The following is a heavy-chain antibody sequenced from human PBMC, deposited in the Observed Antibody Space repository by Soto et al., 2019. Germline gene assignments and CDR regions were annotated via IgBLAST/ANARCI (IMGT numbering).Heavy chain of an antibody. Sequence: SETLSLTCAVSGGSISSGGYSWSWIRQPPGRGLEWIGYIYHSGSTYYNPSLKSRVTISVDRSKNQFSLKLSSVTAADTAVYYCAREHDSSPPDYWGQGTLVTVSS. J-gene: IGHJ4*02. CDR3: AREHDSSPPDY. V-gene: IGHV4-30-2*01. CDR1: GGSISSGGYS. D-gene: IGHD3-22*01. CDR2: IYHSGST.